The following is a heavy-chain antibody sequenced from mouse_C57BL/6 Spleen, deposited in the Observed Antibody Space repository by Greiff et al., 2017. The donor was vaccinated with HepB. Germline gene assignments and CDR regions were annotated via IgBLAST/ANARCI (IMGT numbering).Heavy chain of an antibody. CDR1: GFNIKDDY. Sequence: EVQLQQSGAELVRPGASVKLSCTASGFNIKDDYMHWVKQRPEQGLEWIGWIDPENGDTEYASKFQGKATITADTSSNTAYLQLSSLTSEDTAVYYCTTDSSGYVAYWGQRTLVTVSA. D-gene: IGHD3-2*02. CDR2: IDPENGDT. V-gene: IGHV14-4*01. CDR3: TTDSSGYVAY. J-gene: IGHJ3*01.